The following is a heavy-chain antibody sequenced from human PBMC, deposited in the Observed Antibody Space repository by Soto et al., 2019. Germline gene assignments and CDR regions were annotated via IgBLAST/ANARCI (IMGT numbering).Heavy chain of an antibody. CDR1: GDSFNDYY. J-gene: IGHJ6*03. D-gene: IGHD5-12*01. CDR3: ARESGGATATLDYYYFYMDV. Sequence: ASVKVSCKTSGDSFNDYYIHWVRQAPGQGLEWIGWFNPNVVVTNFAQNFQGRVTVTRDTSIRTVYLELSSLRFDDTAVYFCARESGGATATLDYYYFYMDVWGKGTTVTVSS. V-gene: IGHV1-2*02. CDR2: FNPNVVVT.